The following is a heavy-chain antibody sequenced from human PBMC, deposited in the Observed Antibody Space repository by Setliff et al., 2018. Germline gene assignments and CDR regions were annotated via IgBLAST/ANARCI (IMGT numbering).Heavy chain of an antibody. V-gene: IGHV4-59*01. CDR2: IYTSGST. CDR1: GGSISSYY. Sequence: PSETLSLTCTVSGGSISSYYWSWIRQPPGKGLEWIGYIYTSGSTNYNPSLKSRVTISVDTSKNQFFLKLTSVTAADTATYYCAHRRPEYCGGDCYSRAIFDYWGQGTPVTVSS. D-gene: IGHD2-21*02. CDR3: AHRRPEYCGGDCYSRAIFDY. J-gene: IGHJ4*02.